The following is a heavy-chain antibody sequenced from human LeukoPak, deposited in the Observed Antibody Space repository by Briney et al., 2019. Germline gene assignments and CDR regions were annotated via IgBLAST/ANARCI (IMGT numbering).Heavy chain of an antibody. CDR2: INPNSGDA. J-gene: IGHJ3*02. V-gene: IGHV1-2*02. D-gene: IGHD2-15*01. CDR1: GFPFNGYY. CDR3: AREGDSGADAFDI. Sequence: ASVKVSCKASGFPFNGYYMHWVRQAPGQGLEWMGWINPNSGDANYAQKFQGRVTMTRDTSISTAYMELRRLRSDDTAVYHCAREGDSGADAFDIWGQGTMVTVSS.